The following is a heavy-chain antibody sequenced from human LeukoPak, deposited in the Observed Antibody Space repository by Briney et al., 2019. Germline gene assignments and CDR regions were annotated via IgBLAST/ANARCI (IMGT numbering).Heavy chain of an antibody. D-gene: IGHD6-13*01. Sequence: GASVKVSCKASGYTFTSYYLHWVRQAPGQGLEWMSIINPSGASTSYEQKFQGRVTMTSDMSTSRVYMELSSLRSEDTAVYYCARGIVTAAGTGGWYFDYWGQGTLVTVSS. V-gene: IGHV1-46*01. CDR3: ARGIVTAAGTGGWYFDY. J-gene: IGHJ4*02. CDR2: INPSGAST. CDR1: GYTFTSYY.